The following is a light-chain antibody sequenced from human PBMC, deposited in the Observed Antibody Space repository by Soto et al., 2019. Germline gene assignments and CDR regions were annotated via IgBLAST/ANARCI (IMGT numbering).Light chain of an antibody. CDR2: GAS. CDR1: QTINNN. J-gene: IGKJ4*01. V-gene: IGKV3-20*01. Sequence: EIVLTQSPGALSFSPGERGTLSCRASQTINNNLAWYQQKPGQAPRLLIYGASRRATGVPARFSGSGSGTDFTLTISRLEPEDFAVYYCQQYGSSPTTFGGGTKVDIK. CDR3: QQYGSSPTT.